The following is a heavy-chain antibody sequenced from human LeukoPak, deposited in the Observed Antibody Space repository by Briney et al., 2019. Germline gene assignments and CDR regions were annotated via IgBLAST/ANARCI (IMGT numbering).Heavy chain of an antibody. Sequence: SETLSLTCTVSGGSLSSYYWSWVRQPPGKGLEWIGYIYYSGSTNYNPSLKSRVTISVDTSKNQFSLKLSSVTAADTAVYYCARYEVGRDGYSRVFDYWGQGTLVTVSS. J-gene: IGHJ4*02. CDR3: ARYEVGRDGYSRVFDY. D-gene: IGHD5-24*01. CDR1: GGSLSSYY. CDR2: IYYSGST. V-gene: IGHV4-59*01.